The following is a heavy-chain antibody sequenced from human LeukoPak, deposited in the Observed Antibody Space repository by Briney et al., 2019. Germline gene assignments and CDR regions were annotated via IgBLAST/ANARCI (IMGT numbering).Heavy chain of an antibody. CDR3: ARGPPSGATRFDN. V-gene: IGHV4-4*07. Sequence: SETLSLTCTVSGGSISNYYWSWLRQPAGKGPEWIGRIHTSGNILYNPSLTSRLTMSVDTSKTQFSLNLRSVTAADTALYYCARGPPSGATRFDNWGQGNLVSVSS. J-gene: IGHJ4*02. CDR1: GGSISNYY. CDR2: IHTSGNI. D-gene: IGHD1-26*01.